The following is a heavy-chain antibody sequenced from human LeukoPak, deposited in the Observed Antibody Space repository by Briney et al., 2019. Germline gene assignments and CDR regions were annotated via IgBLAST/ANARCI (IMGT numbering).Heavy chain of an antibody. CDR2: IYYSGST. Sequence: PSETLSLTCTVSGGSISSSSYYWGWIRQPPGKGLEWIGSIYYSGSTYYNPSLKTRVTISVDTSKNQFSLKLSSVTAADTAVYYCARDERGGRDGNIHTPFNDDYWGRGTLVTVSS. J-gene: IGHJ4*02. CDR1: GGSISSSSYY. CDR3: ARDERGGRDGNIHTPFNDDY. D-gene: IGHD4-23*01. V-gene: IGHV4-39*07.